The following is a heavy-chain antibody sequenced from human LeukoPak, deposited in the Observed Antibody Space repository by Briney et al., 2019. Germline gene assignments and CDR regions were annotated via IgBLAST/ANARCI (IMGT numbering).Heavy chain of an antibody. CDR1: GFTFNKHG. CDR2: IRNDGNDK. Sequence: GGSLRLSCAASGFTFNKHGMHWVRQAPGKGLEWFSFIRNDGNDKYYADSVKGRFTISRDNSKNTLYLQMNSLRADDTAVYYCARVLGGYSGYMPYWGQGTLVTVSS. V-gene: IGHV3-30*02. CDR3: ARVLGGYSGYMPY. D-gene: IGHD5-12*01. J-gene: IGHJ4*02.